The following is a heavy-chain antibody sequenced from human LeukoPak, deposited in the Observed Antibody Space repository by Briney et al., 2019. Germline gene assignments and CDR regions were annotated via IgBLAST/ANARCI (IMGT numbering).Heavy chain of an antibody. CDR3: AAARYYDILTGYYYYYGMDV. J-gene: IGHJ6*02. CDR2: INPHCRGT. Sequence: GASVKVSCQHSGYTLTGYYMHWLRQAPRQALEWMEWINPHCRGTNYAQKFQGRVTMTRDTSISTAYMELSRLRSDDTAVYYCAAARYYDILTGYYYYYGMDVWGQGTTVTVSS. CDR1: GYTLTGYY. D-gene: IGHD3-9*01. V-gene: IGHV1-2*02.